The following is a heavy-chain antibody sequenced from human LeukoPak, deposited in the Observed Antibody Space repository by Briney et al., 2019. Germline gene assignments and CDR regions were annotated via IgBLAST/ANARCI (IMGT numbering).Heavy chain of an antibody. J-gene: IGHJ6*02. Sequence: SETLSLTCTVSGGSISSYYWSWIRQPAGRGLEWIGRIYSSGSTNYNPSLKSRVTMSLDKSKNQFSLKLSSVTAADTAVYYCARATVTVYYGMDVWGQGTTVTVSS. CDR2: IYSSGST. D-gene: IGHD4-17*01. CDR1: GGSISSYY. CDR3: ARATVTVYYGMDV. V-gene: IGHV4-4*07.